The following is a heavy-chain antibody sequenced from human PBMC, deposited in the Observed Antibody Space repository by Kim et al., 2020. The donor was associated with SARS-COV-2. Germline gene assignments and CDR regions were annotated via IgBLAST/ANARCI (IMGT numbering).Heavy chain of an antibody. CDR3: ARNYYDSSGYYYVLGY. D-gene: IGHD3-22*01. V-gene: IGHV1-69*13. CDR2: IIPIFGTA. CDR1: GGTFSSYA. J-gene: IGHJ4*02. Sequence: SVKVSCKASGGTFSSYAISWVRQAPGQGLEWMGGIIPIFGTANYAQKFQGRVTITADESTSTAYMELSSLRSEDTAAYYCARNYYDSSGYYYVLGYWGQGTLVTVSS.